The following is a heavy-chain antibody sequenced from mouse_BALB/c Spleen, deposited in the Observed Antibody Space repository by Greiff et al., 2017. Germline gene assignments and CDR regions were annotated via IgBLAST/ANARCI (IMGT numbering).Heavy chain of an antibody. D-gene: IGHD1-1*01. CDR2: IWSGGST. J-gene: IGHJ4*01. CDR3: ARNLLYGSSSSYAMDY. V-gene: IGHV2-2*02. CDR1: GFSLTSYG. Sequence: VQLQESGPGLVQPSQSLSITCTVSGFSLTSYGVHWVRQSPGKGLEWLGVIWSGGSTDYNAAFISRLSISKDNSKSQVFFKMNSLQANDTAIYYCARNLLYGSSSSYAMDYWGQGTSVTVSS.